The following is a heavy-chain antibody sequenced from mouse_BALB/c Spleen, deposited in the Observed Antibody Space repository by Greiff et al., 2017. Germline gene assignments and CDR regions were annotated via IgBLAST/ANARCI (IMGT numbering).Heavy chain of an antibody. J-gene: IGHJ3*01. V-gene: IGHV2-9*02. D-gene: IGHD2-14*01. CDR2: IWAGGST. Sequence: VKVVESGPGLVAPSQSLSITCTVSGFSLTSYGVHWVRQPPGKGLEWLGVIWAGGSTNYNSALMSRLSISKDNSKSQVFLKMNSLQTDDTAMYYCARAYYRYPSYWGQGTLVTVSA. CDR3: ARAYYRYPSY. CDR1: GFSLTSYG.